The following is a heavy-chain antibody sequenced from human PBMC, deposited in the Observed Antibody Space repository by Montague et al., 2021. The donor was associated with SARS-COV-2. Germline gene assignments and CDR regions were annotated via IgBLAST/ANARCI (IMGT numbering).Heavy chain of an antibody. CDR1: GGSFSDYY. J-gene: IGHJ3*01. CDR2: INHSGSS. D-gene: IGHD3-3*01. V-gene: IGHV4-34*01. Sequence: SETLSLTCAVYGGSFSDYYWTWIRQPPRKGLEWIGEINHSGSSNYNPSLKNRVTISVDKSKNQISLKLTSVTAADTATYYCARGQVTISGVLIFIPAAGHLDGWGQGTSVTVSS. CDR3: ARGQVTISGVLIFIPAAGHLDG.